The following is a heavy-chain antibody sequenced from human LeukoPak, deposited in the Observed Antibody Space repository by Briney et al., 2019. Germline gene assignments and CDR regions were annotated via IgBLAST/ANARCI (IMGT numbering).Heavy chain of an antibody. CDR3: AKDPRYTNYYDMDV. J-gene: IGHJ6*03. V-gene: IGHV3-23*01. CDR2: ISGSGGST. CDR1: GFTFSSYA. Sequence: GGSLRLSCAASGFTFSSYAISWVRQAPGKGLEWVSTISGSGGSTYYADSVKGRFTISRDNSKNTLYLQMSSLRAEDTAVYYCAKDPRYTNYYDMDVWGKGTTVTASS. D-gene: IGHD1-14*01.